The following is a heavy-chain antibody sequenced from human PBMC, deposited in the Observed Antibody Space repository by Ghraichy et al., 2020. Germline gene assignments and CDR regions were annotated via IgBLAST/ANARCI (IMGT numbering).Heavy chain of an antibody. J-gene: IGHJ3*02. V-gene: IGHV1-3*04. CDR1: GYTFTSYA. D-gene: IGHD3-16*01. CDR2: INTDNGNT. Sequence: ASVKVSCKASGYTFTSYAMQWVRQAPGQRLEWMGWINTDNGNTKYSQKLQSRLTISRDTSATTAYMELSSLRSEDTAVYYGAGDYGAFDIWGQGTMVTVSS. CDR3: AGDYGAFDI.